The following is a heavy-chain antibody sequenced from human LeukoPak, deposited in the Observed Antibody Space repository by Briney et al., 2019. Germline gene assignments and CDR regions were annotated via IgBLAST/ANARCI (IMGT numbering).Heavy chain of an antibody. CDR2: INHSGST. D-gene: IGHD6-6*01. Sequence: PSETLSLTCAVYGGSFSGYYWSWIRQPPGKGLEWIGEINHSGSTNYNPSLKSRVTISVDTSKNQFSLKLSSVTAADTAVYYCANTLTAGSSPDYWGQGTLVTVSS. V-gene: IGHV4-34*01. CDR1: GGSFSGYY. J-gene: IGHJ4*02. CDR3: ANTLTAGSSPDY.